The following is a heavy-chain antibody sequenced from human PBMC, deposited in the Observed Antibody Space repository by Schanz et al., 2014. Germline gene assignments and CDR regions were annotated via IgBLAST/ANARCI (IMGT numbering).Heavy chain of an antibody. CDR3: AKGRFGELSAFDI. CDR1: GFTFSSYA. J-gene: IGHJ3*02. Sequence: EVQLLESGGGLVQPGGSLRLSCAASGFTFSSYAINWVRQAPGKGLEWVSGISGSGASTYYADSGKGRFTMSRDNAKNSVFLQMNSLRAEDTAVYDCAKGRFGELSAFDIWGQGTMVTVSS. D-gene: IGHD3-10*01. V-gene: IGHV3-23*01. CDR2: ISGSGAST.